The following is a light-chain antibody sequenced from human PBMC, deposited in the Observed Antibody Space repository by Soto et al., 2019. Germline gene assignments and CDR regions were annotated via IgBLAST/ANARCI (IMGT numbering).Light chain of an antibody. CDR1: QVIGSRY. V-gene: IGKV3-20*01. J-gene: IGKJ1*01. CDR2: GAS. Sequence: EIVMTQSPGTLSLSPGERATISCRASQVIGSRYLAWYHQKSGQAPRLLIYGASSRATGIPDRFSGSGSGTAFSLIITGLQPEDSATYYCQQTYTSVATFGQGTKV. CDR3: QQTYTSVAT.